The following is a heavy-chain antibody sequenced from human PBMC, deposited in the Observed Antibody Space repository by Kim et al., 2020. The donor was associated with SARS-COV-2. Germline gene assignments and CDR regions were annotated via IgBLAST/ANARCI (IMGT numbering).Heavy chain of an antibody. CDR1: GGSISSSSYY. CDR3: ASQPQYYYDSSGYYW. CDR2: IYYSGST. V-gene: IGHV4-39*01. Sequence: SETLSLTCTVSGGSISSSSYYWGWIRQPPGKGLEWIGSIYYSGSTYYNPSLKSRVTISVDTSKNQFSLKLSSVTAADTAVYYCASQPQYYYDSSGYYWWGQGTLVTVSS. D-gene: IGHD3-22*01. J-gene: IGHJ4*02.